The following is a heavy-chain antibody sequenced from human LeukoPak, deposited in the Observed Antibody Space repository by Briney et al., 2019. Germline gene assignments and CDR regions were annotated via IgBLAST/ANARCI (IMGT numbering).Heavy chain of an antibody. CDR2: INYSGST. CDR1: GGSISGYY. J-gene: IGHJ5*02. CDR3: ARRSNIPGGGWFDP. V-gene: IGHV4-59*08. D-gene: IGHD3-16*01. Sequence: PSETLSLTCTVSGGSISGYYWSWIRQPPGKGLEWIGYINYSGSTNYNPSLKSRVTISVDTSKKNQFSLKLSSVTAADTAVYYCARRSNIPGGGWFDPWGQGTLVTVSS.